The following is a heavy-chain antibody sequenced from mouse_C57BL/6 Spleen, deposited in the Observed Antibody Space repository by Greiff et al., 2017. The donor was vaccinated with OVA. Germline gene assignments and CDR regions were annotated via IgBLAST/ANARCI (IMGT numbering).Heavy chain of an antibody. CDR2: IDPEDGET. V-gene: IGHV14-2*01. J-gene: IGHJ2*01. CDR3: AMSVITTVVAEYYFDY. Sequence: VQLQQSGAELVKPGASVKLSCTASGFNIKDYYMHWVKQRTEQGLEWIGRIDPEDGETKYAPKFPGKATITADTSSNTAYLQLSSLTSEDTAVYYCAMSVITTVVAEYYFDYWGQGTTLTVSS. CDR1: GFNIKDYY. D-gene: IGHD1-1*01.